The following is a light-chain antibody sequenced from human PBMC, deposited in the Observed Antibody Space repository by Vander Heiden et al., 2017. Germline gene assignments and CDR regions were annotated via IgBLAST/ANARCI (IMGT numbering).Light chain of an antibody. CDR3: ATWDTSLSAVV. Sequence: QSVLTQPPSVSAAPGQRVTISCSGRSSNIGNNYVAWYQHLPGTSPKLLIYDNNKGPSGIPDRFSGSKSGTSATLGITGLQTGDEADYYCATWDTSLSAVVFGGGTKLTVL. J-gene: IGLJ2*01. V-gene: IGLV1-51*01. CDR1: SSNIGNNY. CDR2: DNN.